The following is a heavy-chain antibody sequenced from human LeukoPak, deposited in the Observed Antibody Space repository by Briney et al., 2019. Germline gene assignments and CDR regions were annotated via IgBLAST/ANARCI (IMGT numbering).Heavy chain of an antibody. CDR3: ARSYSSGCFYY. Sequence: SETLSLTCTVSGYSISSGYYWGWLRQPPGKGLEWIGSIYHSGSTYYNPSLKSRVTISVDTSKNQFSLKLSSVTAADTAVYYCARSYSSGCFYYWGQGTLVTVSS. CDR2: IYHSGST. CDR1: GYSISSGYY. J-gene: IGHJ4*02. D-gene: IGHD6-19*01. V-gene: IGHV4-38-2*02.